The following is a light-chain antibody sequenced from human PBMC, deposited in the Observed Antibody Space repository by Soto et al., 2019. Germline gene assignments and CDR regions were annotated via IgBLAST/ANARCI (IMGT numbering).Light chain of an antibody. Sequence: QSVLTQPASVSGSPEQSITISCTGTSSDVGGYNYVSWYQQHPGKAPKLMIYDVSNRPSGVSNRFSGSKSGNTASLTISGLQAEDEADYYCSSYTSSSILYVFGTGTKVTVL. CDR1: SSDVGGYNY. V-gene: IGLV2-14*01. CDR2: DVS. J-gene: IGLJ1*01. CDR3: SSYTSSSILYV.